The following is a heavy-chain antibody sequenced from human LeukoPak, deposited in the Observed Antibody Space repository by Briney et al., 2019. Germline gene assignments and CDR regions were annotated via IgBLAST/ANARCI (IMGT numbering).Heavy chain of an antibody. CDR2: ISSEGGST. V-gene: IGHV3-64*01. CDR1: GFTFSTYA. D-gene: IGHD3-10*01. Sequence: GGSLRLSCAASGFTFSTYAMHWVRQAPGKGLEYVSAISSEGGSTDYANSVKGRFTISRDNSKDTLFLQMGSLRAEDTAVYYCARAKRFGELFDYWGQGTLVTVSS. J-gene: IGHJ4*02. CDR3: ARAKRFGELFDY.